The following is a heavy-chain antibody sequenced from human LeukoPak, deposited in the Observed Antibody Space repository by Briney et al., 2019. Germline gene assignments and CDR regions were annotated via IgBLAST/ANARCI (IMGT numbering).Heavy chain of an antibody. J-gene: IGHJ5*02. CDR2: IYYSGSP. CDR1: GGSISSSSYY. D-gene: IGHD3-10*01. Sequence: SETLSLTCTVSGGSISSSSYYWGWIRPPPGKGLEWIGSIYYSGSPYYNPSLKSRVTISVDTSKKQFSLKLSSVTAADTAVYYCARHVGFITMVRGVINNNWFDPWGQGTLVTVSS. CDR3: ARHVGFITMVRGVINNNWFDP. V-gene: IGHV4-39*01.